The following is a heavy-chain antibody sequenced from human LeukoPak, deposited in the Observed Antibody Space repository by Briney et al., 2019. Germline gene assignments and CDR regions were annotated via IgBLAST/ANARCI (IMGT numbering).Heavy chain of an antibody. Sequence: SETLSLTCTVSGGSISSYYWSWIRQPAGKGLEWIGRIYTSGSTNYNPSLKSRVTMSVDTSKNQFSLKLSSVTAADTAVYYCASTDLWYCGGDCGYYFDYWGQGTLVTVSS. J-gene: IGHJ4*02. V-gene: IGHV4-4*07. CDR3: ASTDLWYCGGDCGYYFDY. CDR2: IYTSGST. CDR1: GGSISSYY. D-gene: IGHD2-21*02.